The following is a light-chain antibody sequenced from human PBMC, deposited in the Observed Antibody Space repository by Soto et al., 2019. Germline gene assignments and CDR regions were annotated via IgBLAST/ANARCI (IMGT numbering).Light chain of an antibody. CDR3: TSFTSSTPRWV. J-gene: IGLJ3*02. V-gene: IGLV2-14*01. Sequence: QSALTQPASVSGSPGQSITISCTGTSSDVGGYNDVSWYQQYPGTAPKLMIYDVTNRPSGVSNRFSGSKSGNTASLTISGLQAEDEADYYCTSFTSSTPRWVFGGGTKLTVL. CDR2: DVT. CDR1: SSDVGGYND.